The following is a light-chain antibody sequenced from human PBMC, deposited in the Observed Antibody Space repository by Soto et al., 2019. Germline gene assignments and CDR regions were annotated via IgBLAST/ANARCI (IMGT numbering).Light chain of an antibody. CDR1: ESVSRN. CDR3: QQYNSWPPIT. Sequence: VMTQSPATLSVSPGERATLSCRVSESVSRNLAWYQQKPGQAPRLLIYDASTRATGIPDRFSGGGSGTGFTLTISSLQSEDFVVYYCQQYNSWPPITFGQGTRLEIK. J-gene: IGKJ5*01. CDR2: DAS. V-gene: IGKV3-15*01.